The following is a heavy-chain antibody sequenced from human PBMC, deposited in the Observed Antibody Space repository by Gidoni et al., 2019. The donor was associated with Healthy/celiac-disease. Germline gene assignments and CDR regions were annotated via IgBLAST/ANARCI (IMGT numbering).Heavy chain of an antibody. CDR1: GFTFSSYG. Sequence: QVQLVESGGGVVQPGRSLRLSCAASGFTFSSYGRHWVRQAPGKGLEWVAVIWYDGSNKYYADSVKGRFTISRDNSKNTLYLQMNSLRAEDTAVYYCARVDDSSGYFDWSRSWAIDIWGQGTMVTVSS. D-gene: IGHD3-22*01. V-gene: IGHV3-33*01. CDR3: ARVDDSSGYFDWSRSWAIDI. CDR2: IWYDGSNK. J-gene: IGHJ3*02.